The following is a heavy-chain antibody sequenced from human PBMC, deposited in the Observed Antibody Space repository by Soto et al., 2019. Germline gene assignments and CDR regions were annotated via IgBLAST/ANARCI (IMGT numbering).Heavy chain of an antibody. J-gene: IGHJ5*02. D-gene: IGHD4-4*01. CDR2: IIPILGIA. Sequence: ASVKVSCKASGGTFSSYTISWVRQAPGQGLEWMGRIIPILGIANYAQKFQGRVTITADKSTSTAYMELSSLRSEDTAVYYCARASTVTTLFGIDYNWFDPWGQGTLVTVSS. V-gene: IGHV1-69*02. CDR3: ARASTVTTLFGIDYNWFDP. CDR1: GGTFSSYT.